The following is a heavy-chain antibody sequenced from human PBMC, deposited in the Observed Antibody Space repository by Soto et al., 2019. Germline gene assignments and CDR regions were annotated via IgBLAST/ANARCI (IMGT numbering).Heavy chain of an antibody. CDR2: INAGNGNT. Sequence: VKLVQSGAEVKKPGASVKVSCKASGYTFTSYTMHWVRQAPGQRLEWMGWINAGNGNTKYSQMFQGRVPIIRDTSASIDYMELSSLRSEDTAVHYCARDPGYSYGYNWGQGTLVTVSS. CDR3: ARDPGYSYGYN. D-gene: IGHD5-18*01. V-gene: IGHV1-3*01. J-gene: IGHJ4*02. CDR1: GYTFTSYT.